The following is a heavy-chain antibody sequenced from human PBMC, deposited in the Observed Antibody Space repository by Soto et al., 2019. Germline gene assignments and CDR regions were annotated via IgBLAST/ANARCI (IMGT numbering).Heavy chain of an antibody. CDR2: IDPSDSYT. D-gene: IGHD6-13*01. J-gene: IGHJ6*02. CDR1: GYSFTSYW. Sequence: PGESLKISCKGSGYSFTSYWISWVRQMPGKGLEWMGRIDPSDSYTNYSPSFQGHVTISADKSISTAYLQWSSLKASDTAMYYCARRSIAAAGYYYYGMDVWGQETTVTVSS. V-gene: IGHV5-10-1*01. CDR3: ARRSIAAAGYYYYGMDV.